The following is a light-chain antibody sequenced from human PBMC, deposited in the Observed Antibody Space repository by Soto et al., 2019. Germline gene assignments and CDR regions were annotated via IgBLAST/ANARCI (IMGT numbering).Light chain of an antibody. Sequence: DSQMTQSPSTLSAAVGDRVTITCRASQSISSWLAWYQQKPGKAPKALIYKASSLESGVPSRFSGSGSGTEFTLAISSLQPDDFATYYCQQYNSYSRTFGQGTKVEIK. CDR2: KAS. J-gene: IGKJ1*01. V-gene: IGKV1-5*03. CDR3: QQYNSYSRT. CDR1: QSISSW.